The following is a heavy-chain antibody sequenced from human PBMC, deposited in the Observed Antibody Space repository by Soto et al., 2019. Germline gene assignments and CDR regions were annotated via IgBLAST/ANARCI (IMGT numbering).Heavy chain of an antibody. Sequence: PSETLSLTCSVSGDSITTHGYYWGWIRPPPGEVLQWNGNVYWTGSTFSHPSLTSRVFISVDTSQNESSLRLTSVTVADTAVYYSARSHYTYGLLIAYGGPGPLVTVS. CDR1: GDSITTHGYY. J-gene: IGHJ4*02. V-gene: IGHV4-39*01. CDR2: VYWTGST. D-gene: IGHD2-8*01. CDR3: ARSHYTYGLLIAY.